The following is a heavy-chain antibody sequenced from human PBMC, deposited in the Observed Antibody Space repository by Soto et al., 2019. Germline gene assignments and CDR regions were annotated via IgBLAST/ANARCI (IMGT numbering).Heavy chain of an antibody. D-gene: IGHD2-15*01. V-gene: IGHV3-11*01. CDR3: ARRGGPGDY. Sequence: QVQLVESGGGLVKPGGSLRLSCAASGFNFNDYYMSWIRQAPGKGLEWLSYISHSGHITNYADSVKGQFTISRDNAKNSLYLQLNSLRVEDTAVYYCARRGGPGDYWGQGTLVTVSS. CDR1: GFNFNDYY. J-gene: IGHJ4*02. CDR2: ISHSGHIT.